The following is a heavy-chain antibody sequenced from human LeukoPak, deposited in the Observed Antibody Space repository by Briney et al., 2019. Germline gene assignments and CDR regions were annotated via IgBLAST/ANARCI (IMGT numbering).Heavy chain of an antibody. J-gene: IGHJ4*02. CDR3: TRDSSVTPDDY. V-gene: IGHV3-49*03. D-gene: IGHD4-17*01. Sequence: GGSLRLSCTASGFTFGDYAMSWFRQAPGKGLEWVGFIRSKAYGGTTEYAASVKGRFTISRDDSKSIAHLQMNSLKTEDTAVYYCTRDSSVTPDDYWGQGTLVTVSS. CDR2: IRSKAYGGTT. CDR1: GFTFGDYA.